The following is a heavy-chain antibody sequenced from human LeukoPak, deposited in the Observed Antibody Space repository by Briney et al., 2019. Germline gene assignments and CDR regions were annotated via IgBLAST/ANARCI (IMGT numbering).Heavy chain of an antibody. CDR3: ARHIGGRYYYYYMDV. V-gene: IGHV4-39*01. Sequence: PSDTLSLTCTVSGGSISSSSYYWGWIRQPPGKGLEWIGNIYYIGSTYYNPSLKSRVTISVDTSKNQFSLKLSSVTAADTAVYYCARHIGGRYYYYYMDVWGKGTTVTISS. CDR1: GGSISSSSYY. CDR2: IYYIGST. J-gene: IGHJ6*03. D-gene: IGHD3-16*02.